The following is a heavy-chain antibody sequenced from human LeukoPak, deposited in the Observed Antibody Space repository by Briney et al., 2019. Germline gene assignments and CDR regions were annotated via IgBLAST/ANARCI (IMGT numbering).Heavy chain of an antibody. D-gene: IGHD6-13*01. V-gene: IGHV3-30*18. Sequence: GGSLRLSCAASGFTFSSYGMHWVRQAPGKGLEWGAVISYDGSNKYYADSVKGRFTISRDNSKNTLYLQMNSLRAEDTAVYYCANCRYSSSWYYFDYWGQGTLVTVSS. J-gene: IGHJ4*02. CDR3: ANCRYSSSWYYFDY. CDR1: GFTFSSYG. CDR2: ISYDGSNK.